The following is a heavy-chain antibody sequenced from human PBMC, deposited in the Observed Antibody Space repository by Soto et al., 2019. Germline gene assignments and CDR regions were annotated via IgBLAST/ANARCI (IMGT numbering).Heavy chain of an antibody. J-gene: IGHJ4*02. CDR2: IYWDDDK. Sequence: QITLKESGPTLVKPTQTLTLTCTFSGFSLSTSGVGVGWIRQPPGKALEWLALIYWDDDKRYSPSLKSRLTSTKDTSKNQVVLTMTNMDPVDTATYYCARLIRPPMARPFGYFDYWGQGTLVTVSS. CDR3: ARLIRPPMARPFGYFDY. CDR1: GFSLSTSGVG. V-gene: IGHV2-5*02. D-gene: IGHD3-10*01.